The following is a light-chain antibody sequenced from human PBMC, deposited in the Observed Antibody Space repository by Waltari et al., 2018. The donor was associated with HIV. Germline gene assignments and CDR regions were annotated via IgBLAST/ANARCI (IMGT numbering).Light chain of an antibody. CDR3: QAWDSSTAVV. CDR2: QDT. V-gene: IGLV3-1*01. CDR1: NSGDKY. Sequence: SYELTQPPSVSVSPGQTASTTCSGLNSGDKYASWYQQKPGRAPLLVIYQDTKRPSGKPVRFSGSNSGNTAALTISGTKAMDEADYYCQAWDSSTAVVFGGGTKLTVL. J-gene: IGLJ2*01.